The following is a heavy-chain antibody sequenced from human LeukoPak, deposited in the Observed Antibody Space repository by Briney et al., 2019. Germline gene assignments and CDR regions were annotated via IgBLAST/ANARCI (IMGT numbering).Heavy chain of an antibody. Sequence: GGSLRLSCAASGFSFSSYAMSWVRQGPGKGLEWVSSVNGRGAATFYADSVRGRFTISRDNSQNTLYLQMNSLRAEDTAVYYCAKDHNTMIVVVIEPPWDAFDIWGQGTMVTVSS. V-gene: IGHV3-23*01. J-gene: IGHJ3*02. D-gene: IGHD3-22*01. CDR3: AKDHNTMIVVVIEPPWDAFDI. CDR2: VNGRGAAT. CDR1: GFSFSSYA.